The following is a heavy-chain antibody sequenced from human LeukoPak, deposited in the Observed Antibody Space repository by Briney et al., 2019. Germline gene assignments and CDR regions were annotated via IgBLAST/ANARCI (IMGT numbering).Heavy chain of an antibody. J-gene: IGHJ5*02. CDR3: ARRYTVVVPAAIWFDP. D-gene: IGHD2-2*01. CDR1: GYTFTSYY. Sequence: ASVKVSCKASGYTFTSYYMHWVRQAPGQGLEWMGIINPSGGSTSYAQKFQGRVTMTRDTSTSTVYMELSSLRSEDTAVYYCARRYTVVVPAAIWFDPWGQGTLVTVSS. CDR2: INPSGGST. V-gene: IGHV1-46*01.